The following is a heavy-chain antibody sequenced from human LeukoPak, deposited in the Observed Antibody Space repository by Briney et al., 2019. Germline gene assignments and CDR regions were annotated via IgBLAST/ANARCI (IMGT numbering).Heavy chain of an antibody. J-gene: IGHJ4*02. CDR1: GGSISSGAYY. Sequence: SQTLSLTCTVSGGSISSGAYYWNWIRQPPGKGLEWIGYIYYSGSAYYNPSLKSRITISLDTSKNQFSLRLTSVTAADTPVYYCSRGDGDNQSYWGQGTLVTVSS. CDR2: IYYSGSA. D-gene: IGHD4-17*01. CDR3: SRGDGDNQSY. V-gene: IGHV4-30-4*01.